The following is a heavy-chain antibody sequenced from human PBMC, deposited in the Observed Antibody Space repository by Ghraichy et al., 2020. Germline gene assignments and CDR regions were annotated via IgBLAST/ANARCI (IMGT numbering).Heavy chain of an antibody. D-gene: IGHD3-10*01. CDR1: GFSLSTSGMC. V-gene: IGHV2-70*11. CDR2: IDWDDDK. J-gene: IGHJ4*02. CDR3: ARTHYYYGSGSYYPWYFDY. Sequence: SGPTLVKPTQTLTLTCTFSGFSLSTSGMCVSWIRQPPGKALEWLARIDWDDDKHYSTSLKTRLTISKDTSKNQVVLTMTNMDPVDTATYYCARTHYYYGSGSYYPWYFDYWGQGTLVTVSS.